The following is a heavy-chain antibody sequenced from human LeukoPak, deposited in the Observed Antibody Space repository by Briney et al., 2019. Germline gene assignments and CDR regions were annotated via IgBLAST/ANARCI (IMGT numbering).Heavy chain of an antibody. Sequence: GGSLRLSCVVSGFMFSSYWMHWVRQVPGKGLVWVSSMDSDGSITTYADSVKGRFTISRDNAKNSLYLQMNSLRAEDTAVYYCAKAPMTTCRGAFCYPFDYWGLGTLVTVSS. CDR1: GFMFSSYW. CDR2: MDSDGSIT. J-gene: IGHJ4*02. CDR3: AKAPMTTCRGAFCYPFDY. V-gene: IGHV3-74*01. D-gene: IGHD2-15*01.